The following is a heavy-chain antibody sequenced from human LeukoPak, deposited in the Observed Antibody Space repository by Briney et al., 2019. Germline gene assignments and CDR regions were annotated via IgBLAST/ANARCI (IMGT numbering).Heavy chain of an antibody. D-gene: IGHD5/OR15-5a*01. CDR3: ARNMSTEGWFDS. Sequence: PSETLSLTCVVSDYSITSGDYWAWIRQPPGKGLEWIGSIYNSVSTSYNPSPKSRVTMSLDPSKNQFSLNLRSVTAADTAVYYCARNMSTEGWFDSWGRGTLVTVSS. J-gene: IGHJ5*01. CDR1: DYSITSGDY. CDR2: IYNSVST. V-gene: IGHV4-38-2*01.